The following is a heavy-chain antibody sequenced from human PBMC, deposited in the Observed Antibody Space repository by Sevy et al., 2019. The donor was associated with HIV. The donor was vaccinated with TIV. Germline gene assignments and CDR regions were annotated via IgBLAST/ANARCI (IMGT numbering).Heavy chain of an antibody. J-gene: IGHJ5*02. CDR3: AGENAVCRAYA. Sequence: SETLSLTCTVSGGSITSLYWNWIRQPPGKGLEWIANIYYNGHINYNPSLKSRVTLSLDRSKNQFSLRLSSVTDADTAMYYCAGENAVCRAYAWGQGTLVTVSS. D-gene: IGHD2-8*01. CDR2: IYYNGHI. V-gene: IGHV4-59*08. CDR1: GGSITSLY.